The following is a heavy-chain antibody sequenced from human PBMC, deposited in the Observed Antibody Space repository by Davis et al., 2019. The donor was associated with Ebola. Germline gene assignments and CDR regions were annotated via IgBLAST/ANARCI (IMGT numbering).Heavy chain of an antibody. CDR3: TKDKEMRLSEGNSFDP. Sequence: SVKVSCKASGGTFRSFAISWLRQAPGQGLEWMGGIIPVFGTPSYAQKFRGRVTITADESTNTAYMELNSLRPDDTAVYYCTKDKEMRLSEGNSFDPWGQGTLVTVSS. D-gene: IGHD3-16*02. V-gene: IGHV1-69*13. J-gene: IGHJ5*02. CDR1: GGTFRSFA. CDR2: IIPVFGTP.